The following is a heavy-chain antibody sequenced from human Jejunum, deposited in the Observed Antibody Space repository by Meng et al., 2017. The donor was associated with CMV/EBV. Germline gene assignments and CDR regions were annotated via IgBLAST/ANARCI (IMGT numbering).Heavy chain of an antibody. CDR3: AKYAKGVRSGNIYAMDV. Sequence: FSAYPMSWVRQAPGKGLEWVSMIYSNGIDTYYADSVKGRFITSRDNSKNMLYLQINSLRAEDTAVYYCAKYAKGVRSGNIYAMDVWGQGTTGTVSS. CDR1: FSAYP. CDR2: IYSNGIDT. V-gene: IGHV3-23*03. D-gene: IGHD2-8*01. J-gene: IGHJ6*01.